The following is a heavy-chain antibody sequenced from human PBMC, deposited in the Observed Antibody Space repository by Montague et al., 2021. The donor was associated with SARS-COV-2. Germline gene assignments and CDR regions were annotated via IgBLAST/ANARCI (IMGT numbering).Heavy chain of an antibody. CDR3: ARLGLQYCDWFLLGEGYFDY. CDR1: GGSISSYY. Sequence: SETLSLTCTVSGGSISSYYWSWIRQPPGKGLEWIGYIYYSGSTNYNPSLKSRITISVDTSKNQFSLKLSSVTAADTAVYYCARLGLQYCDWFLLGEGYFDYWGQGTLVTVSS. D-gene: IGHD3-9*01. CDR2: IYYSGST. J-gene: IGHJ4*02. V-gene: IGHV4-59*08.